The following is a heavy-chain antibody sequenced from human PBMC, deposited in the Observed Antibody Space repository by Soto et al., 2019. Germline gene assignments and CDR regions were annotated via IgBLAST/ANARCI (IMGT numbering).Heavy chain of an antibody. CDR1: GGSISSYY. CDR3: AREYYYDSSGYYPPWFDP. CDR2: IYYSGST. V-gene: IGHV4-59*01. Sequence: SETLSLTCTVSGGSISSYYWSWIRQPPGKGLEWIGYIYYSGSTNYNPSLKSRVTISVDTSKNQFSLKLSSVTAADTAVYYCAREYYYDSSGYYPPWFDPWGQGTLVTAPQ. J-gene: IGHJ5*02. D-gene: IGHD3-22*01.